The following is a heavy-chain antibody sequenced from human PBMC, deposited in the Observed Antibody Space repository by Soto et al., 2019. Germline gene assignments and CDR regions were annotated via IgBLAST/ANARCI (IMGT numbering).Heavy chain of an antibody. CDR1: GGSISSGGYY. CDR2: ISYSGST. D-gene: IGHD2-2*01. Sequence: SETLSLTCTVSGGSISSGGYYWSWIRQHPGKGLQRIGYISYSGSTYYNPSLKSRVTISVDTSKNQFSLKLSSVTAADTAVYYCGREYCSCTSCYPIFDYWGQGTLVTVSS. CDR3: GREYCSCTSCYPIFDY. J-gene: IGHJ4*02. V-gene: IGHV4-31*03.